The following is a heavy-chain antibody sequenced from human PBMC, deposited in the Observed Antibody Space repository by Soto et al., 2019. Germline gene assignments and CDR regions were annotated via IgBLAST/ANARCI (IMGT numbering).Heavy chain of an antibody. Sequence: QVQLVQSGAEVKKPGASVKVSCKASGYTFNSYGISWVRQAPGQGLEWMGWISAYNGNTNYAQKPQGRVTMTTDTSTSPAAMELRRLRSDELAAYYCARDEYVDPGYWCQGIVVIVSS. CDR3: ARDEYVDPGY. J-gene: IGHJ4*02. CDR1: GYTFNSYG. V-gene: IGHV1-18*03. D-gene: IGHD3-16*01. CDR2: ISAYNGNT.